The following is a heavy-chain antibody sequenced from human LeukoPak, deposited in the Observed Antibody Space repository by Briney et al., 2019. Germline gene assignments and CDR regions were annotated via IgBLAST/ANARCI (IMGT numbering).Heavy chain of an antibody. V-gene: IGHV3-7*05. CDR3: AKDEDPGYYFDY. CDR2: IKPDGSEK. Sequence: GGSLRLSCAASGLTFSGYWMNWVRQAPGKGLEWVANIKPDGSEKYYVDSVKGRFTISRDNAKNSLYLQMTSLRAEDTAVYYCAKDEDPGYYFDYWGQGTLVTVSS. J-gene: IGHJ4*02. CDR1: GLTFSGYW.